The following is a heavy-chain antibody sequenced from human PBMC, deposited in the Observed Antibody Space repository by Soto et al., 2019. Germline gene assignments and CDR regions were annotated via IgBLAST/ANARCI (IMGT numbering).Heavy chain of an antibody. CDR1: GGSISSSSYY. CDR2: IYYSGST. Sequence: SETLSLTCTVSGGSISSSSYYWGWIRQPPGKGLEWIGSIYYSGSTYYNPSLKSRVTISVDTSKNQFSLKLSSVTAADTAVYYCARDGSSSWSRYFDYWGQGTLVTVSS. J-gene: IGHJ4*02. V-gene: IGHV4-39*02. D-gene: IGHD6-13*01. CDR3: ARDGSSSWSRYFDY.